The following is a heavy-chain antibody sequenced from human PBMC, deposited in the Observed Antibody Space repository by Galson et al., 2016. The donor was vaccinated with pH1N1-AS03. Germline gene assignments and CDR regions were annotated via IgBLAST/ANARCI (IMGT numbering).Heavy chain of an antibody. J-gene: IGHJ4*02. Sequence: SVKVSCKASGYIFVGYNIYWVRQAPGQGLEWMGWISTYNGNTDYAPMLQGRVTMTTDTSTSTAYMELRSLKSDDTAVYYCAREALNSRYIDFWGQGTLVTVSS. CDR3: AREALNSRYIDF. D-gene: IGHD2/OR15-2a*01. V-gene: IGHV1-18*01. CDR2: ISTYNGNT. CDR1: GYIFVGYN.